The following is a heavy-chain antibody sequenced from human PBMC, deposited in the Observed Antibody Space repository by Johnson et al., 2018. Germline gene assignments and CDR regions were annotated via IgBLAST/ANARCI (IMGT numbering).Heavy chain of an antibody. V-gene: IGHV4-59*01. CDR3: ARRVLNYDAFDI. J-gene: IGHJ3*02. Sequence: QVQLQESGPGLVKPSETLSLTCTVSGGSISSYYWSWIRQPPGTGLEWIGYLYYSRSTNYNPSLTSRVTISVDTSKNQFSLKLSSVTVADTAVYYGARRVLNYDAFDIWGQGTMVTVSS. CDR2: LYYSRST. CDR1: GGSISSYY. D-gene: IGHD6-13*01.